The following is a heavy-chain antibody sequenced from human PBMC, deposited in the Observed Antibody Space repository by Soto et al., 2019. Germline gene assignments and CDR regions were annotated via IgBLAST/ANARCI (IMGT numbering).Heavy chain of an antibody. Sequence: SVKVSCKASGGTFSSYAISWVRQAPGQGLEWMGGIIPIFGTANYAQKFQGRVTITADESTSTAYMELSSLRSEDTAVYYCARDLGGGSYYGDYYYQDVNDVRGQGTTDTVSS. V-gene: IGHV1-69*13. J-gene: IGHJ6*02. D-gene: IGHD1-26*01. CDR3: ARDLGGGSYYGDYYYQDVNDV. CDR2: IIPIFGTA. CDR1: GGTFSSYA.